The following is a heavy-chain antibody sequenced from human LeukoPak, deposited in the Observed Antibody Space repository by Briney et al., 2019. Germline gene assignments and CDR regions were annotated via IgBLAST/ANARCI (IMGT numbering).Heavy chain of an antibody. D-gene: IGHD3-22*01. V-gene: IGHV3-30-3*02. CDR3: AKDRKAYTSGFDT. CDR2: ISYDGSNK. J-gene: IGHJ4*02. Sequence: PGGSLRLSCAASGFTFSSYAMHWVRQAPGKGLEWVAVISYDGSNKYYADSVKGRFTISRDNSKNTLFLQMNTLRVEDTAIYYCAKDRKAYTSGFDTWGQGTLVTVSS. CDR1: GFTFSSYA.